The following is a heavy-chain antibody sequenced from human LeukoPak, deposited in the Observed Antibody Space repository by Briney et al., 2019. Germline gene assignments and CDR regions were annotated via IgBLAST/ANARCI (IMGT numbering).Heavy chain of an antibody. Sequence: GGSLRLSCAASGFTFSSYAISWVRQAPGKGLEWVSAISGSGGSTYYADSVKGRFTISRDNSKNTLYLQMNSLRAEDTAVYYCAKDLGPLVSAAIGFDYWGQGTLVTVSS. CDR3: AKDLGPLVSAAIGFDY. V-gene: IGHV3-23*01. CDR2: ISGSGGST. CDR1: GFTFSSYA. D-gene: IGHD2-2*02. J-gene: IGHJ4*02.